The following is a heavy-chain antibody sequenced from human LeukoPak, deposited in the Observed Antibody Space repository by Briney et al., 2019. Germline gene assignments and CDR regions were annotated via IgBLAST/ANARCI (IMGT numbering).Heavy chain of an antibody. J-gene: IGHJ6*02. Sequence: DSVEVSCKTSGYTFTDYNIHWVRQAPGQGLEWMGWINPDYGGTNYVQKFQAWVNMTRDTSISTAYMELNRLRSDDTAVYYCARGIGYSSGRYYYYYGMDVWGQGTTVTVSS. CDR3: ARGIGYSSGRYYYYYGMDV. CDR2: INPDYGGT. CDR1: GYTFTDYN. D-gene: IGHD6-19*01. V-gene: IGHV1-2*04.